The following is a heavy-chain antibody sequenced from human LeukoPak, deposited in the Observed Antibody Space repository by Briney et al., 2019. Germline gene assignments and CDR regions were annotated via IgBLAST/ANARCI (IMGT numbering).Heavy chain of an antibody. D-gene: IGHD3-16*02. CDR1: GYTFTNYA. V-gene: IGHV7-4-1*02. CDR3: ARAYQRLGELSLPDY. Sequence: GASVKVSCKASGYTFTNYAMNWVRQAPGQGLEWMGWIHPSTGNPTYAQGFTGRFVFSLDTFVSTTYLQISSLKAEDTAVYYCARAYQRLGELSLPDYWGQGTLVTVSS. CDR2: IHPSTGNP. J-gene: IGHJ4*02.